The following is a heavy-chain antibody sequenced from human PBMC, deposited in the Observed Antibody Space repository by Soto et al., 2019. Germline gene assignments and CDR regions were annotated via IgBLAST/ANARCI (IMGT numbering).Heavy chain of an antibody. J-gene: IGHJ4*02. Sequence: SETLSLTCAVSGGSVTNTKWWSWVRQTPGKGLEWIGEISPNGSSNYNPSLKSRVTMSVDESKNLFSLKVNSVTAADTAIYYCARDLRWVAYWGQGPRVTVS. CDR3: ARDLRWVAY. D-gene: IGHD2-15*01. V-gene: IGHV4-4*02. CDR2: ISPNGSS. CDR1: GGSVTNTKW.